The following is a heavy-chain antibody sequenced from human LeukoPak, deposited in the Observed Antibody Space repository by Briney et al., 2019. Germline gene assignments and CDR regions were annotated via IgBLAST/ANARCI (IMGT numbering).Heavy chain of an antibody. V-gene: IGHV3-23*01. J-gene: IGHJ3*02. CDR2: ISDSGGYT. D-gene: IGHD4-17*01. CDR3: AKPQDYGLDAFDI. CDR1: GFSSNNYA. Sequence: GGSLRLSCAASGFSSNNYAMSWVRRAPGKGLEWVSGISDSGGYTYYADPVKGRITISRDSSKNTLYLQMNSLRAEDTAVYYCAKPQDYGLDAFDIWGQGTMVTVSS.